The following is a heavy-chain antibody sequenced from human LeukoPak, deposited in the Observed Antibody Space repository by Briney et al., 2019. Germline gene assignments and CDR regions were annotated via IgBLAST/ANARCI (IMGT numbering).Heavy chain of an antibody. V-gene: IGHV1-8*01. CDR2: MNPNSGNT. Sequence: ASVKVSCKASGYTFTSYDINWVRQATGQGLEWMGWMNPNSGNTGYAQKFQGRVTMTRNTSISTAYMELSSLRSEDTAVYYCARGYNQSKYRNFGTLTYWGQGTLVTVSS. CDR1: GYTFTSYD. J-gene: IGHJ4*02. D-gene: IGHD2/OR15-2a*01. CDR3: ARGYNQSKYRNFGTLTY.